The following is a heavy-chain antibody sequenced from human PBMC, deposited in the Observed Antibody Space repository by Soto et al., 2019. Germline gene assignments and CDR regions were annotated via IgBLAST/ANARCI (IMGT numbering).Heavy chain of an antibody. D-gene: IGHD6-6*01. J-gene: IGHJ4*02. CDR3: ARHSKVSEYSSDY. CDR1: GNSFTSYW. V-gene: IGHV5-51*01. CDR2: IYPGDSYN. Sequence: VESLNICCKVSGNSFTSYWIGWVLQMPGKGLEWTGIIYPGDSYNRYSPSFQGQVTISADKSISTAYLQWSSLKASDTAMYYCARHSKVSEYSSDYWGQGTLVTVSS.